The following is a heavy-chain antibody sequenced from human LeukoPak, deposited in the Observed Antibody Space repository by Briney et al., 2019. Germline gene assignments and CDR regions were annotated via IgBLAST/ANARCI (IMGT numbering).Heavy chain of an antibody. V-gene: IGHV3-21*01. J-gene: IGHJ4*02. Sequence: GGSLRLSCAASGFTFSNYWMSWVRQAPGKGLEWVSSISSSSSYIYYADSVKGRFTISRDNAKNSLYLQMNSLRAEDTAVYYCARDTQTYYDVLALDYWGQGTLVTVSS. CDR1: GFTFSNYW. D-gene: IGHD3-9*01. CDR3: ARDTQTYYDVLALDY. CDR2: ISSSSSYI.